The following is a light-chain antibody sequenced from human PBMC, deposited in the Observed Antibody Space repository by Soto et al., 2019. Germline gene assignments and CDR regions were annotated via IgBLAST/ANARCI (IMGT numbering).Light chain of an antibody. CDR2: EGI. CDR1: SSNIGGYNV. J-gene: IGLJ1*01. CDR3: CSYVGATTYV. Sequence: QSVLTQPASVSGSPGQSITISCSGTSSNIGGYNVVSWYQQHPGKAPKVIVYEGIKRPSGVSDRFSGSTSGSTASLTISGLQAEDEAEYYWCSYVGATTYVFGSGTKATVL. V-gene: IGLV2-23*01.